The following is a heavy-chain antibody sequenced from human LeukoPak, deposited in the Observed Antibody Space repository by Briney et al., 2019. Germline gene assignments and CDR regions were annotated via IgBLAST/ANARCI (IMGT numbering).Heavy chain of an antibody. V-gene: IGHV3-30*18. J-gene: IGHJ4*02. CDR3: AKARDTAMGVSDY. CDR1: GFTFSSYG. D-gene: IGHD5-18*01. CDR2: ISYDGSNK. Sequence: GGSLRLSCAASGFTFSSYGMHWVRQAPGKGLEWVAVISYDGSNKYYADSVKGRFTISRDNSKNTLYLQMNSLRAEDTAVYYCAKARDTAMGVSDYWGQGTLVTVSS.